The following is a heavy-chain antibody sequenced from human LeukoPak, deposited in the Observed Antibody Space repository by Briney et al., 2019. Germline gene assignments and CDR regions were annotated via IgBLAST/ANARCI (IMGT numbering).Heavy chain of an antibody. CDR3: ARDTTTVSKGFDI. V-gene: IGHV4-59*11. CDR2: ISYSGST. CDR1: DDSFSSHY. D-gene: IGHD4-17*01. J-gene: IGHJ3*02. Sequence: SETLSLTCTVSDDSFSSHYWTWIRQPPGKGLEWIGYISYSGSTNYNPSLKSRVTISVDTSKNQFSLKLSSVTAADTAVYFCARDTTTVSKGFDIWGQGTLVTVSS.